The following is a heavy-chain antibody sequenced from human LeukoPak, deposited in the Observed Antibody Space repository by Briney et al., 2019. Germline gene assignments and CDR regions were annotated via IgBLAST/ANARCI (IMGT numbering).Heavy chain of an antibody. V-gene: IGHV4-34*01. CDR1: GGSFSGYY. D-gene: IGHD1-1*01. CDR3: ARDHNASVFDY. J-gene: IGHJ4*02. CDR2: INHSGST. Sequence: SETLSLTCAVYGGSFSGYYWSWMRQPPGKGLEWIGEINHSGSTNYNPSLKSRVTISVDTSKNQFSLKLSSVTAADTAVYYCARDHNASVFDYWGRGTLVTVAS.